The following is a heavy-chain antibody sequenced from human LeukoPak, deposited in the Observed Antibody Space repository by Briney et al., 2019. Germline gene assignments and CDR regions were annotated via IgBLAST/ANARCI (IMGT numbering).Heavy chain of an antibody. CDR3: ARVIERLYYFDY. D-gene: IGHD2-21*01. V-gene: IGHV3-21*04. Sequence: GGSLRLSCAASGFTFSSYSMNWVRQAPGKGLEWVSSISSSSSYIYYADSVKGRFTISRDNAKNSLYLQMNSLRAEDTAVYYCARVIERLYYFDYWGQGTLVTVSS. J-gene: IGHJ4*02. CDR2: ISSSSSYI. CDR1: GFTFSSYS.